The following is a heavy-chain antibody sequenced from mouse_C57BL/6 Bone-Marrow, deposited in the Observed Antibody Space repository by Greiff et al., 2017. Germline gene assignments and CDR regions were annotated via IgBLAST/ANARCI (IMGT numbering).Heavy chain of an antibody. Sequence: DVMLVESGGGLVQPGGSLKLSCAASGFTFSDYYMYWVRQTPEKRLEWVAYISNGGGSTYYPDTVKGRFTISRDNAKNTLYLQMSRLKSEDTAMYYCARLYDYGDYYAMDYWGQGTSVTVSS. J-gene: IGHJ4*01. D-gene: IGHD2-4*01. V-gene: IGHV5-12*01. CDR2: ISNGGGST. CDR3: ARLYDYGDYYAMDY. CDR1: GFTFSDYY.